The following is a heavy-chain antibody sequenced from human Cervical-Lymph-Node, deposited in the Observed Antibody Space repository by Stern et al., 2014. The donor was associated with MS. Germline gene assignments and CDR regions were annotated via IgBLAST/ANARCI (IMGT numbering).Heavy chain of an antibody. D-gene: IGHD2-15*01. CDR3: AEGARLRNKNCYGRYSYSGWDA. V-gene: IGHV3-21*01. Sequence: EMQLVESGGGLVKPGESLTLSCTASGFTFDIYSMNWVRQAPGKGLEWVSSISAGNTYTYYADSMKGRFTISSDNAKNSVYLQMSARSAADTVVYYWAEGARLRNKNCYGRYSYSGWDAGGRGT. CDR1: GFTFDIYS. J-gene: IGHJ2*01. CDR2: ISAGNTYT.